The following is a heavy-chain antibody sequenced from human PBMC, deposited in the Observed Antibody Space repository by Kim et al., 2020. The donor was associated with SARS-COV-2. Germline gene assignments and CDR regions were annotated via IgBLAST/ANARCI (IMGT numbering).Heavy chain of an antibody. CDR3: ARQGLVWSFDY. J-gene: IGHJ4*02. CDR2: IYYSGST. Sequence: SETLSLTCTVSGGSISSYYWSWIRQPPGKGLEWIGYIYYSGSTNYNPSLKSRVTISVDTSKNQFSLKLSSVTAADTAVYYCARQGLVWSFDYWGQGTLVT. D-gene: IGHD3-10*01. V-gene: IGHV4-59*08. CDR1: GGSISSYY.